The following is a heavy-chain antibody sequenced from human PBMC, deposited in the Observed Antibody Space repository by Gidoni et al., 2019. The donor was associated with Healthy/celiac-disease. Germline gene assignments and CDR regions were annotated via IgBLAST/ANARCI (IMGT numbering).Heavy chain of an antibody. V-gene: IGHV3-9*01. CDR3: AKWGGYCSGGSCREPYYYYYYGMDV. Sequence: EVQLVESGGGLVQPGRSLRLSCAASGFTFDDYAMHWVRQAPGKGLEWVSGISGNSGSIGYADSVKGRFTISRDNAKNSLYLQMNSLRAEDTALYYCAKWGGYCSGGSCREPYYYYYYGMDVWGQGTTVTVSS. J-gene: IGHJ6*02. CDR2: ISGNSGSI. CDR1: GFTFDDYA. D-gene: IGHD2-15*01.